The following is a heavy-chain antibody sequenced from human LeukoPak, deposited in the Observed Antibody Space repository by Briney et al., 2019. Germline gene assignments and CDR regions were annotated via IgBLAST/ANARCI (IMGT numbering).Heavy chain of an antibody. CDR1: GFSISSGYY. D-gene: IGHD6-13*01. Sequence: RPSETLSLTCTVSGFSISSGYYWGWIRQPPGKGLEWIGEINHSGSTNYNPSLKSRVTISVDTSKNQFSLKLSSVTAADTAVYYCAGHLRSSSWGGGVDYWGQGTLVTVSS. CDR3: AGHLRSSSWGGGVDY. V-gene: IGHV4-38-2*02. CDR2: INHSGST. J-gene: IGHJ4*02.